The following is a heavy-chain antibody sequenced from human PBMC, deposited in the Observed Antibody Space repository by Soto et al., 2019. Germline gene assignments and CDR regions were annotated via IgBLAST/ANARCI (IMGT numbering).Heavy chain of an antibody. V-gene: IGHV3-21*01. CDR3: ARDAEIPLVWFGELCTMGGNWFDP. J-gene: IGHJ5*02. CDR2: ISSSSSYI. D-gene: IGHD3-10*01. CDR1: GFTFSSYS. Sequence: GGSLRLSCAASGFTFSSYSMNWVRQAPGKGLEWVSSISSSSSYIYNADSVKGRFTISRDNAKNSLYLQMNSLRAEDTAVYYCARDAEIPLVWFGELCTMGGNWFDPWGQGTLVTVSS.